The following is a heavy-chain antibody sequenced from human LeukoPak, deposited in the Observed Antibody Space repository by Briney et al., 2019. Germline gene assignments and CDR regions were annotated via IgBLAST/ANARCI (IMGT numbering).Heavy chain of an antibody. CDR1: GGSISSSSYY. D-gene: IGHD3-22*01. V-gene: IGHV4-39*01. CDR2: LYYTGST. Sequence: SEILSLTCTVSGGSISSSSYYWGWIRQPPGKGLEWIGSLYYTGSTYYNPSLKSRVTISVDTSKNQFSLKLSSVTAADTAVYYCARYYYDSSGYYYADYWGQGTLVTVSS. CDR3: ARYYYDSSGYYYADY. J-gene: IGHJ4*02.